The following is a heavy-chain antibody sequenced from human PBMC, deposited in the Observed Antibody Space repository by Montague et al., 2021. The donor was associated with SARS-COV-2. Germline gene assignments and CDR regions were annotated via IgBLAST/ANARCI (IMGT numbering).Heavy chain of an antibody. CDR2: IYSSGST. J-gene: IGHJ6*02. V-gene: IGHV4-61*02. Sequence: TLSLTCTVSGGSIRSGSYYWSWIRQSAGKGLEWIGRIYSSGSTNYNPSLKSRVTMSVDTSKNQFSLKVSSVTAADTAVYYCARDYGDYSYYYGLGVWGQGTTVTVSS. D-gene: IGHD4-17*01. CDR1: GGSIRSGSYY. CDR3: ARDYGDYSYYYGLGV.